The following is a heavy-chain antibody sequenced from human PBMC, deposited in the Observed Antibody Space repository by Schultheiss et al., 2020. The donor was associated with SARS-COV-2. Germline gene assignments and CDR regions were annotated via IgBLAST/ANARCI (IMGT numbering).Heavy chain of an antibody. J-gene: IGHJ5*02. CDR2: INHSGST. CDR3: ARGGLTTAPEYNWFDP. CDR1: GGSFSGYY. Sequence: SETLSLTCAVYGGSFSGYYWSWIRQPPGKGLEWIGEINHSGSTYYNLSLKSRVTISVDTSKNQFSLKLSSVTAADTAVYYCARGGLTTAPEYNWFDPWGQGTLVTVSS. V-gene: IGHV4-34*01. D-gene: IGHD4-17*01.